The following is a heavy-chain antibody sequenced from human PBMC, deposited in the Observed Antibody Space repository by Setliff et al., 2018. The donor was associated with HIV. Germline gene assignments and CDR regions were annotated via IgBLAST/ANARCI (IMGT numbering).Heavy chain of an antibody. J-gene: IGHJ4*02. D-gene: IGHD1-26*01. V-gene: IGHV4-34*12. Sequence: SETLSLTCAVYGGSFSGYYWSWIRQPPGKGLEWIGEIIHSGSTNYNPSLKSRVTISVDTSKNQFSLKLSSVTAADTAVYYCARVGLTAGGFAYWGQGTLVTVSS. CDR1: GGSFSGYY. CDR3: ARVGLTAGGFAY. CDR2: IIHSGST.